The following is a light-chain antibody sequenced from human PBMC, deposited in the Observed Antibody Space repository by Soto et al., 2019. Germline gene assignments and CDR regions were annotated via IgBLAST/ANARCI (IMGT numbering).Light chain of an antibody. CDR3: QQHCSGPNT. CDR1: QSVLNSSKNKNY. Sequence: DIVMTQSPDSLAVSLGERATINCKSSQSVLNSSKNKNYLAWYQQKPGQPPKLLIHWASTRESGVPDRFSGSGSGTDSTLTISSLQAEDVAVYYCQQHCSGPNTFGQGTKLEIK. J-gene: IGKJ2*01. CDR2: WAS. V-gene: IGKV4-1*01.